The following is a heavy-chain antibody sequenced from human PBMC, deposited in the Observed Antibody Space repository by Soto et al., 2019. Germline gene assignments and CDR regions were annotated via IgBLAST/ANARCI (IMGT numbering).Heavy chain of an antibody. D-gene: IGHD2-15*01. CDR2: IYYSGST. CDR3: ARGGYCSGGSCYGISYMDV. Sequence: PSETLSLTCTVSGGSISSGGYYWSWIRQHPGKGLEWIGYIYYSGSTYYNPSLKSRVTISVDTSKNQFSLKLSSVTAADTAVYYCARGGYCSGGSCYGISYMDVWGKGTTLTVSS. V-gene: IGHV4-31*03. CDR1: GGSISSGGYY. J-gene: IGHJ6*03.